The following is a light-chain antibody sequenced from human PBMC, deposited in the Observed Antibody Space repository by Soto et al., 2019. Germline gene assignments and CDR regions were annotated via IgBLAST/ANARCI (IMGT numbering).Light chain of an antibody. J-gene: IGLJ1*01. CDR1: SSDVGSYYF. CDR2: EXX. V-gene: IGLV2-11*01. CDR3: CSYAGSYTHV. Sequence: QSALTQPRSVSGSPGQSVTISCTGTSSDVGSYYFVSWYQQHPGKAPKIIIYEXXXRPSGVHDRFSGSKSGNTASLTISGLQAEDEADYYCCSYAGSYTHVFGTGIKVTVL.